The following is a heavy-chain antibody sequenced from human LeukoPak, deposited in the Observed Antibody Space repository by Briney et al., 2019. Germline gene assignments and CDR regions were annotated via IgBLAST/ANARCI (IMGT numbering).Heavy chain of an antibody. V-gene: IGHV1-18*01. D-gene: IGHD3-9*01. Sequence: ASVKVSCKASGYTFTSYGISWVRQAPGQGLEWMGWISAYNGNTYYAQKLQGRVTMTTDTSTSTAYIELRSLRSDDTAVYYCARSGYYDKVVYWGQGTLVTVSS. J-gene: IGHJ4*02. CDR3: ARSGYYDKVVY. CDR1: GYTFTSYG. CDR2: ISAYNGNT.